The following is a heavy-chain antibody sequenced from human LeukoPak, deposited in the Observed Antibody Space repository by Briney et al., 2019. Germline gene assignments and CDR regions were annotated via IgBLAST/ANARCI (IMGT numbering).Heavy chain of an antibody. D-gene: IGHD3-16*01. J-gene: IGHJ6*03. V-gene: IGHV4-34*01. CDR2: INHSGST. Sequence: AETLSLTCAVYGGSFSGYYWSWIRQPPGKGLEWIGEINHSGSTNYNPSLKSRVTISVDTSKNQFSLKLSSVTAADTAVYYCARHSLITFGGVIYYYYMDVWGKGTTVTISS. CDR1: GGSFSGYY. CDR3: ARHSLITFGGVIYYYYMDV.